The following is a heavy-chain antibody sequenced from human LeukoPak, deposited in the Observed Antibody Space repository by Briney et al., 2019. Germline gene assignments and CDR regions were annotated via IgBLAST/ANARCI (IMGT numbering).Heavy chain of an antibody. CDR1: GFTFRSYA. CDR3: ARDRTGCMDV. Sequence: GGSLRLSCAASGFTFRSYAMHWVRQAPGKGLEWVAVISYDGDDGSNIYYADSVKGRFTISRDNSKNTLYLQMNSLRAEDTAVYYCARDRTGCMDVWGQGTTVTVSS. D-gene: IGHD1-14*01. CDR2: ISYDGDDGSNI. J-gene: IGHJ6*02. V-gene: IGHV3-30-3*01.